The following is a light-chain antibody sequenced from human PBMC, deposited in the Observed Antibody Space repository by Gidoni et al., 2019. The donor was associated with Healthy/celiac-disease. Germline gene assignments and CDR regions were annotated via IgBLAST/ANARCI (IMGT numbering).Light chain of an antibody. J-gene: IGKJ1*01. CDR2: DAS. CDR3: QQRSNWLT. Sequence: EIVLTQSPATLSLSPGERATLSCRASPSINSFLAWYQQKPGQAPRLLIYDASNRATGIPARFSGSGSGTDFTLTISSLEPEDFAVYYCQQRSNWLTFXQXTKVEIK. CDR1: PSINSF. V-gene: IGKV3-11*01.